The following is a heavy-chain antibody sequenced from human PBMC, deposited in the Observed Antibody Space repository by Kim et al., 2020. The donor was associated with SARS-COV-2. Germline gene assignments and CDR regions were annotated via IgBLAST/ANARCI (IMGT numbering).Heavy chain of an antibody. D-gene: IGHD4-4*01. V-gene: IGHV4-34*01. CDR3: ARGLGGYSNSIDY. J-gene: IGHJ4*02. CDR2: INHSGST. Sequence: SETLSLTCAVYGGSFSGYYWSWIRQPPGKGLEWIGEINHSGSTNYNPSLKSRVTISVDTSKNQFSLKLSSVTAADTAVYYCARGLGGYSNSIDYWGQGTLVTVSS. CDR1: GGSFSGYY.